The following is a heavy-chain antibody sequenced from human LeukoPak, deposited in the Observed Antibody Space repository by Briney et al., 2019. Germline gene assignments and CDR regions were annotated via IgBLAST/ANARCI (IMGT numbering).Heavy chain of an antibody. Sequence: GGSLTLSCAASGFTFSNAWMSWVRQAPGKGLEWVGRIKSKTDGGTTDYAAPVKGRFTISRDDSKNTLYLQMNSLKTEDTAVYYCTTDRWDCSSTSCPFDYWGQGTLVTVSS. CDR1: GFTFSNAW. V-gene: IGHV3-15*01. CDR2: IKSKTDGGTT. D-gene: IGHD2-2*01. J-gene: IGHJ4*02. CDR3: TTDRWDCSSTSCPFDY.